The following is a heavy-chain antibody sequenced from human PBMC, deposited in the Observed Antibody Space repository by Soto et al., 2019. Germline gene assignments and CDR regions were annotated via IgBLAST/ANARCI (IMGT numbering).Heavy chain of an antibody. CDR2: IYHSGST. Sequence: QLQLQESGSGLVKPSQTLSLTCAVSGGSISSGGYSWSWIRQPPGKGLEWIGYIYHSGSTYYNPSLKSRVTISLDRSKNQCSLRLSSVTAADTAVYYCAAGGGLPRYYWGQGTLVTVSS. V-gene: IGHV4-30-2*01. CDR3: AAGGGLPRYY. D-gene: IGHD5-12*01. CDR1: GGSISSGGYS. J-gene: IGHJ4*02.